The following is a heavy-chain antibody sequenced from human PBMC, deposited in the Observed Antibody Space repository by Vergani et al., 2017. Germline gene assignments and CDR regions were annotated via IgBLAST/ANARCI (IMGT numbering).Heavy chain of an antibody. CDR3: ARAPTDDGWFDP. Sequence: QVQLQESGPGLVKPSETLSLTCTVSGGSISSYYWSWIRQPPGKGLEWIGYIYYSGSTNYNPSLKSRVTISVDTSKNQFSLKLSSVTAAVTAVYYCARAPTDDGWFDPWGQGTLVTVSS. V-gene: IGHV4-59*01. CDR1: GGSISSYY. D-gene: IGHD2-8*01. J-gene: IGHJ5*02. CDR2: IYYSGST.